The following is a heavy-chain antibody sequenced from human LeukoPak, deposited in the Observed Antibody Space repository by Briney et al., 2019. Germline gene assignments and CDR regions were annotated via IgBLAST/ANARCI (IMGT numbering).Heavy chain of an antibody. J-gene: IGHJ4*02. V-gene: IGHV2-5*02. CDR1: GFSLNTRGVG. Sequence: SGPTLVNPTQTLTLTCTFSGFSLNTRGVGVSWIRQPPGRALEWLALIYWDDDRRDSPSLKSRLTITKDTSKNQVVLTMTNMDPVDTATYFCAHRKNYYDSSVFDNWGQGTLVTVSS. D-gene: IGHD3-22*01. CDR2: IYWDDDR. CDR3: AHRKNYYDSSVFDN.